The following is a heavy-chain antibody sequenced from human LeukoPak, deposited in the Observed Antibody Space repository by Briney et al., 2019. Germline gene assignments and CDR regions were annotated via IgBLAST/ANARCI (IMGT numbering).Heavy chain of an antibody. CDR2: ISSSSSTI. Sequence: GGSLRLSCAASGFTFSTYSMNWVRQTPGKGLEWVSYISSSSSTILYADSVKGRFTISRDNAARSLYLQMNSLRADDAAFYYCARDSDYYGSGTYPPHAFDIWGQGTMVTVSS. CDR1: GFTFSTYS. V-gene: IGHV3-48*04. J-gene: IGHJ3*02. D-gene: IGHD3-10*01. CDR3: ARDSDYYGSGTYPPHAFDI.